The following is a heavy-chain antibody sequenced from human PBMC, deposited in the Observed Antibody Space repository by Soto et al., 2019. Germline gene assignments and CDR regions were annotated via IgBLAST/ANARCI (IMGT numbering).Heavy chain of an antibody. Sequence: QVQLVESGGGVVQPGRSLRLSCAASGFTFSSYGMHWVRQAPGKGLEWVAVISEDGSNTYYADSVKGRFTISRDNSKNTLYLKMNSPRAEDTAVYYCAKEIYCSSTSCYTGGRYYYYYYYMDVWGKGTTVTVSS. CDR2: ISEDGSNT. CDR3: AKEIYCSSTSCYTGGRYYYYYYYMDV. D-gene: IGHD2-2*02. J-gene: IGHJ6*03. V-gene: IGHV3-30*18. CDR1: GFTFSSYG.